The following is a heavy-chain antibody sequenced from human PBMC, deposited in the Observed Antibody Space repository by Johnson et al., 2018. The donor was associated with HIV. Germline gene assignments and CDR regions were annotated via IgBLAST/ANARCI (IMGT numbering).Heavy chain of an antibody. D-gene: IGHD2-2*01. CDR3: AIAGVVHDAFDM. V-gene: IGHV3-30*02. CDR1: GFTFSSYG. J-gene: IGHJ3*02. CDR2: IRYGGSNK. Sequence: QVQLVESGGGVVQPGGSLRLSCAASGFTFSSYGMHWVRQAPGKGLEWVAFIRYGGSNKYYADSVKGRFTISRDNSKNTLYLQMISLRTEDTDGLYCAIAGVVHDAFDMWGQVTMVAVSS.